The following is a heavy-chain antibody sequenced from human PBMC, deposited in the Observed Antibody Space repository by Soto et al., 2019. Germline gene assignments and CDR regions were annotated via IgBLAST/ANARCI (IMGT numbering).Heavy chain of an antibody. Sequence: PSETLSLTCTVSGDSINNYYLSWIRQPAGKGLEWLGRIHDSGSSAYNPSLKSRVTMSTDTSKNQFSLNLNSVTAADTALYYCARGGASSKWLDPWGQGILVTVYS. J-gene: IGHJ5*02. V-gene: IGHV4-4*07. D-gene: IGHD6-13*01. CDR3: ARGGASSKWLDP. CDR1: GDSINNYY. CDR2: IHDSGSS.